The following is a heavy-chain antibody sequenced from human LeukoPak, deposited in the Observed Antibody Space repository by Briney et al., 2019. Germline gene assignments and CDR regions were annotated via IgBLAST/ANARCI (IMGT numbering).Heavy chain of an antibody. Sequence: SETLSLTCTVSDDSITMYYWTWIRQPPGKGLEWIGRIYTSGSTNYNPSLKSRVTMSVDKSKNQFSLKLSSVTAADTAVYYCARARRDSVGELNYFDYWGQGTLLTVSS. J-gene: IGHJ4*02. CDR1: DDSITMYY. D-gene: IGHD1-7*01. CDR3: ARARRDSVGELNYFDY. V-gene: IGHV4-4*07. CDR2: IYTSGST.